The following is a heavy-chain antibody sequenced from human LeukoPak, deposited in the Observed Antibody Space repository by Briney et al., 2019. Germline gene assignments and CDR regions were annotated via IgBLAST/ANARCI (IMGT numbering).Heavy chain of an antibody. Sequence: ASVKVSCKASGYTFTSYAMHWVRQAPGQRLEWMGWINAGNGNTKYSQKFQGRVTITRDTSASTAYMELSSLRSEDTAVYYCARDLRGDCTNGVCYSSLWRWFDPWGQGTLVTVSS. CDR2: INAGNGNT. CDR3: ARDLRGDCTNGVCYSSLWRWFDP. CDR1: GYTFTSYA. J-gene: IGHJ5*02. D-gene: IGHD2-8*01. V-gene: IGHV1-3*01.